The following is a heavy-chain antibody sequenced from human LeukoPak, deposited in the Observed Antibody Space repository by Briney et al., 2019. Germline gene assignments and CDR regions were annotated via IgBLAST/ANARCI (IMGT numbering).Heavy chain of an antibody. J-gene: IGHJ4*02. CDR2: ISSGGGVT. V-gene: IGHV3-48*02. Sequence: GGSLRLSCGASEFNFRTHSMIWARQTAGTGLEWISYISSGGGVTHYAESVKGRFSISRDNARNSLLLQMNRLTEEDTAVYYCARVGVGDWASVWDHSGQGARVTVPS. D-gene: IGHD2-21*01. CDR1: EFNFRTHS. CDR3: ARVGVGDWASVWDH.